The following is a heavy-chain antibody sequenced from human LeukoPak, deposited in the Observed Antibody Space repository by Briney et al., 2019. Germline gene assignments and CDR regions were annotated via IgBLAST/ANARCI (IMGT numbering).Heavy chain of an antibody. Sequence: PSETLSLTCTVSGGSISSYYWSWIRQPPGKGLEWIGYIYYSGSTNYNPSLKSRVTISVDRSKNQFSLKLSSVTAADTAVYYCARAGAYDSSGYYQYYFDYWGQGTLVTVSS. CDR2: IYYSGST. D-gene: IGHD3-22*01. J-gene: IGHJ4*02. V-gene: IGHV4-59*12. CDR1: GGSISSYY. CDR3: ARAGAYDSSGYYQYYFDY.